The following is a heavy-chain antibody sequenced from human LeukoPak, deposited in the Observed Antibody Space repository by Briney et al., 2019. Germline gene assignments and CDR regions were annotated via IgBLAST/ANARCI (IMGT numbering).Heavy chain of an antibody. V-gene: IGHV3-23*01. J-gene: IGHJ4*02. CDR1: RFTVSSNY. D-gene: IGHD3-3*01. Sequence: GGSLRLSRAASRFTVSSNYMSSVPQAPETGLERFSAISGSGGSTYYADSVKGRFTISRDNSKNTLYLQMNSLRAEDTAVYYCAKSHKADYDFWSGYYRPFDYWGQGTLVTVSS. CDR2: ISGSGGST. CDR3: AKSHKADYDFWSGYYRPFDY.